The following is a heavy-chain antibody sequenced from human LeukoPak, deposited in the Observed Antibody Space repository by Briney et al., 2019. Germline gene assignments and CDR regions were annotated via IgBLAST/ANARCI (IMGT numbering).Heavy chain of an antibody. J-gene: IGHJ4*02. CDR1: GGSISSYY. CDR3: ARVSGDYEGSAFDY. D-gene: IGHD4-17*01. V-gene: IGHV4-59*01. CDR2: IYYSGST. Sequence: SETLSLTCTVSGGSISSYYWSWIRQPPGKGLEWIGYIYYSGSTNYNPSLKSRVTISVDTSKNQFSLKLSSVTAADTAVYYCARVSGDYEGSAFDYWGQGILVTVSS.